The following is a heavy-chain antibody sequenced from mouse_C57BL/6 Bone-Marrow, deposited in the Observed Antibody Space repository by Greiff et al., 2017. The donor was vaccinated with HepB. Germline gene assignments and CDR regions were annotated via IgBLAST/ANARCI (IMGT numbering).Heavy chain of an antibody. V-gene: IGHV1-64*01. CDR2: IHPNSGST. CDR3: ARATNYSNYVAWFAY. J-gene: IGHJ3*01. D-gene: IGHD2-5*01. CDR1: GYTFTSYW. Sequence: QVQLQQSGAELVKPGASVKLSCKASGYTFTSYWMHWVKQRPGQGLEWIGMIHPNSGSTNYNEKFKSKATLTVDKSSSTAYMQLSSLTSEDSAVYYCARATNYSNYVAWFAYWGQGTLVTVSA.